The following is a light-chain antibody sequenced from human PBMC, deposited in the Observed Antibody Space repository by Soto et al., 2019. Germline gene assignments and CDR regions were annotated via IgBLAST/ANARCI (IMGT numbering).Light chain of an antibody. CDR2: DAS. CDR1: QSISSY. J-gene: IGKJ1*01. V-gene: IGKV1-5*01. CDR3: QQYMTYPMAT. Sequence: DIQMTQSPSTLSASVGDRVTLTCRASQSISSYLAWYQQKPGKAPKLLIFDASSLESGVPSRFSASGSRTEFTLTISGLQPDDFATYYCQQYMTYPMATFRQGTKVEIK.